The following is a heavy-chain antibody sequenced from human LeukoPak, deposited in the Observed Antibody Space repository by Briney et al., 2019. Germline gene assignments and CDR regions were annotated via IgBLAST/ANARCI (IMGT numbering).Heavy chain of an antibody. CDR2: FDPEDGET. J-gene: IGHJ3*02. CDR3: ARYIDAFDI. Sequence: GASVKVSCKVSGYTLTELSMHWVRQAPGKGLEWMGGFDPEDGETIYAQKFQGRVTMTRDTSISTAYMELSRLRSDDTAVYYCARYIDAFDIWGQGTMVTVSS. CDR1: GYTLTELS. V-gene: IGHV1-24*01. D-gene: IGHD5-12*01.